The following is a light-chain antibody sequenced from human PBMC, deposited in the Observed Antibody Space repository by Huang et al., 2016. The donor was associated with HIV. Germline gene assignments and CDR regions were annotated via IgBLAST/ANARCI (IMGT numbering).Light chain of an antibody. V-gene: IGKV1-33*01. J-gene: IGKJ4*01. Sequence: DIQMTQSPSSLSASVGDRVTITCQESQDIRNYLNLYQQKPGKAPNLLIYDASNLESGVPSRFSGSGSGIDFTFTISSLQPEDIATYYCQQYGSLPLTFGGGTKAEIK. CDR1: QDIRNY. CDR3: QQYGSLPLT. CDR2: DAS.